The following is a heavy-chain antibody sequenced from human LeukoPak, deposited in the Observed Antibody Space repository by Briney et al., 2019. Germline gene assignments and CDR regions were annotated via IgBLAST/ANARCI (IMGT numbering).Heavy chain of an antibody. D-gene: IGHD1-1*01. CDR3: ATDDVTTGTKTALGY. CDR1: GFTFTSSA. J-gene: IGHJ4*02. V-gene: IGHV1-58*01. CDR2: IVVGSGNT. Sequence: TSVKVSCKASGFTFTSSAVQWVRQARGQGLEWIGWIVVGSGNTNYAQKFQERVTINGDMSTSTAYMELSSLRSEDTAVYYCATDDVTTGTKTALGYWGQGTLVTVSS.